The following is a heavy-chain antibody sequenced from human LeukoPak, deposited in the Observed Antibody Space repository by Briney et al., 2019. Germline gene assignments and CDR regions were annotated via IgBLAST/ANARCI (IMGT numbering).Heavy chain of an antibody. V-gene: IGHV4-34*01. D-gene: IGHD3-22*01. CDR2: INHGGST. CDR3: ASRVGPYDSSGYYFDY. CDR1: GGSFSGYY. Sequence: SSETLSLTCAVYGGSFSGYYWNWIRQPPGKGLEWIGGINHGGSTNYNPSLKSRVTISIDTSKNQFSLKLSSVTAADTAVYYCASRVGPYDSSGYYFDYWGQGTLVTVSS. J-gene: IGHJ4*02.